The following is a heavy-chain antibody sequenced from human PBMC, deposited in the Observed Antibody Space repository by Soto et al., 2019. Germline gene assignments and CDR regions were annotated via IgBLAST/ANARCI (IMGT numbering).Heavy chain of an antibody. D-gene: IGHD5-18*01. V-gene: IGHV1-69*12. CDR3: ASGIQLWLRRINNGYSG. CDR2: IIPMFGIA. Sequence: QVQLVQSGAEVKKPESSVKVSCKAPGGTFSTYAISWVRQAPGQGLEWMGGIIPMFGIANYAQRFQDRVTITADGSTNTVYMELSSLRSEDTAVYFCASGIQLWLRRINNGYSGWGQGTLVTVSS. CDR1: GGTFSTYA. J-gene: IGHJ4*02.